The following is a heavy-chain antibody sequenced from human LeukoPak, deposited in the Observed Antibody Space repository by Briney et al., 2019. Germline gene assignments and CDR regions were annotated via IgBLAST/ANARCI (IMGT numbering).Heavy chain of an antibody. Sequence: PSETLSLTCTVSGGSISSGSYYWSWIRQPAGKGLEWIGRIYTSGSTNYNPSLKSRVSISVDTSMNQFSLKLSYVTAADTAVYYCAREGYSSPDYWGQGTLVTVSS. CDR2: IYTSGST. D-gene: IGHD2-15*01. CDR3: AREGYSSPDY. J-gene: IGHJ4*02. CDR1: GGSISSGSYY. V-gene: IGHV4-61*02.